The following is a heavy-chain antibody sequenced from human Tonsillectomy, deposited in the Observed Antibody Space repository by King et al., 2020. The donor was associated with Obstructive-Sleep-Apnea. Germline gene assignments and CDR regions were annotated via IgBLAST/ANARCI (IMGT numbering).Heavy chain of an antibody. CDR3: TRGGGNDYGDFGAFDY. Sequence: VQLVESGGGLVQPGRSLRLSCKVSGFTFGDYAMSWFRQAPGKGLEWIGFIRSKVYGGTTEYAASVKGRFTISRDDSKSIAYLQMNSLKTEDTAVYYWTRGGGNDYGDFGAFDYWGQGTLVTVSS. V-gene: IGHV3-49*03. CDR1: GFTFGDYA. CDR2: IRSKVYGGTT. D-gene: IGHD4-17*01. J-gene: IGHJ4*02.